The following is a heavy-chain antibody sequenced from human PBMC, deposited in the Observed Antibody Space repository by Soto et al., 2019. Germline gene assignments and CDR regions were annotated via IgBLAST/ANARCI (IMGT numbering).Heavy chain of an antibody. D-gene: IGHD3-16*01. CDR2: ISGSGGST. V-gene: IGHV3-23*01. CDR1: GFTFSSYA. J-gene: IGHJ4*02. CDR3: AKDLRYDYIWGSCVGGY. Sequence: EVQLLESGGGLVQPGGSLRLSCAASGFTFSSYAMSWVRQAPGKGLEWVSAISGSGGSTYYADSVKGRFTISRDNSKNTLYLQMNSLRAEDTAVYYCAKDLRYDYIWGSCVGGYWGQGTLVTVSS.